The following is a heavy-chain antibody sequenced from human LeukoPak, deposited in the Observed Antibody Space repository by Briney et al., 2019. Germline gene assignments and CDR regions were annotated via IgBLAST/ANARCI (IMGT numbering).Heavy chain of an antibody. CDR3: AKDMIGYSSSWAFVY. D-gene: IGHD6-13*01. V-gene: IGHV3-43*02. CDR1: GFTFDDYA. CDR2: ISGDGGST. Sequence: GGSLRLSCAASGFTFDDYAMHWVRQAPGKGLEWVSLISGDGGSTYYADSVKGRFTISRDNSKNSLYLQMNSLRTEDTALYYCAKDMIGYSSSWAFVYWGQGTLVTVSS. J-gene: IGHJ4*02.